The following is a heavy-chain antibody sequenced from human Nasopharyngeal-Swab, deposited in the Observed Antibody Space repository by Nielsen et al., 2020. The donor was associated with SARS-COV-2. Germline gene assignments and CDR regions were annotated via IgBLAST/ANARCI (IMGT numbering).Heavy chain of an antibody. D-gene: IGHD4-23*01. CDR2: INPNSGGT. Sequence: ASAKVSCKASGYTFTGYYMHWVRQAPGQGLEWMGRINPNSGGTNYAQKFQGRVTMTRDTSISTAYMELSRLRSDDTAVYYCARDPDYGGNPDYWGQGTLVTVSS. V-gene: IGHV1-2*06. CDR1: GYTFTGYY. J-gene: IGHJ4*02. CDR3: ARDPDYGGNPDY.